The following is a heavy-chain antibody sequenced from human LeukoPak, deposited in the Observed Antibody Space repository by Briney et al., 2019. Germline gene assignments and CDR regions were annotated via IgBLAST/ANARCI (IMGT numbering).Heavy chain of an antibody. V-gene: IGHV4-34*01. CDR3: ARDGTAGYSSGCLDY. CDR2: INHSGST. Sequence: SETLSLTCAVYGGSFSGYYWSWIRQPPGKGLEWIGEINHSGSTNYNPSLKSRVTISVDTSKNQFSLKLSSVTAADTAVYYCARDGTAGYSSGCLDYWGQGTLVTVSS. D-gene: IGHD6-19*01. J-gene: IGHJ4*02. CDR1: GGSFSGYY.